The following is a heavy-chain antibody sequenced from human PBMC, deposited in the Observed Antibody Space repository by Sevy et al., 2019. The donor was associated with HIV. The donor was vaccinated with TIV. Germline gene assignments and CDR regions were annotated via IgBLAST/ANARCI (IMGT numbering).Heavy chain of an antibody. CDR1: GYTFSSCN. CDR3: TRDRPNWGNDY. CDR2: INTGTGDP. Sequence: ASVKVSCKASGYTFSSCNMNWVRQAPGQGLEWMGWINTGTGDPTYVQGFTGRFVFSLDTSVSTAYLQINSLKAEDTGVYYCTRDRPNWGNDYWGQGTLVIVSS. J-gene: IGHJ4*02. V-gene: IGHV7-4-1*02. D-gene: IGHD7-27*01.